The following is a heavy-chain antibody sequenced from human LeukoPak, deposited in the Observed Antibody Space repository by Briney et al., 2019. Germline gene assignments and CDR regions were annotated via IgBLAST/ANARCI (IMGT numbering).Heavy chain of an antibody. CDR3: ARVPEDIVVVVAATTHYYYGMDV. Sequence: SETLSLTCAVYGGSFSGYYWSWIRQPPGKGLEWIGEINHSGSTNYNPSLKSRVTISVDTSKSQFSLKLSSVTAADTAVYYCARVPEDIVVVVAATTHYYYGMDVWGQGTTVTVSS. CDR2: INHSGST. D-gene: IGHD2-15*01. J-gene: IGHJ6*02. V-gene: IGHV4-34*01. CDR1: GGSFSGYY.